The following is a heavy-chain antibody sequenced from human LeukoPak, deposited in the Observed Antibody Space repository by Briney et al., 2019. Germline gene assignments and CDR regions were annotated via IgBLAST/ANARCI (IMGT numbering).Heavy chain of an antibody. CDR3: ARDSPTPGRIQLWLQVGYNWFDP. J-gene: IGHJ5*02. CDR1: GGSISSSSYY. CDR2: IYYSGST. V-gene: IGHV4-39*07. D-gene: IGHD5-18*01. Sequence: SETLSLTCTVSGGSISSSSYYWGWIRQPPGKGLEWIGSIYYSGSTYYNPSLKSRVTISVDTSKNQFSLKLSSVTAADTAVYYCARDSPTPGRIQLWLQVGYNWFDPWGQGTLVTVSS.